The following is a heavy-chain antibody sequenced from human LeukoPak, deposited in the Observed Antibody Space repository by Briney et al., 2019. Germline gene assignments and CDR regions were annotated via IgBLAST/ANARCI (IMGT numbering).Heavy chain of an antibody. CDR2: IYYSGTT. Sequence: SETLSLTCTVSGGSISSSNYYWGWIRQPPGKGLECIGSIYYSGTTYYNPSLKSRVTISVDTSKNQFSLKLNSVTAADTAVYYCAALRRVSGKINWFHPWGQGTLVTVSS. D-gene: IGHD3-10*01. CDR1: GGSISSSNYY. CDR3: AALRRVSGKINWFHP. J-gene: IGHJ5*02. V-gene: IGHV4-39*01.